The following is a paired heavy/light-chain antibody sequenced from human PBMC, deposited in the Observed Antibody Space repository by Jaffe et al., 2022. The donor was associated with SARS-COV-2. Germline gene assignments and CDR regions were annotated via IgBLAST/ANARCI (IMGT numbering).Heavy chain of an antibody. CDR2: ISWNSGSI. CDR1: GFRFDDYA. CDR3: AKEPGNYYDIFTGYYPEEN. Sequence: EVQLVESGGGLVQPGRSLRLSCAASGFRFDDYAMHWVRQAPGKGLEWVSGISWNSGSIGYADSVKGRFTISRDNARKSLYLQMNSLRAEDTALYYCAKEPGNYYDIFTGYYPEENWGQGTLVTVSS. V-gene: IGHV3-9*01. J-gene: IGHJ4*02. D-gene: IGHD3-9*01.
Light chain of an antibody. J-gene: IGLJ3*02. V-gene: IGLV2-14*03. Sequence: QSALTQPASVSGSPGQSITISCTGVSSDVGGYNSVSWYQQHPGKAPKLMIYDVSNRPSGVSNRFSGSKSGNTASLTISGLQAEDEADYYCSSYTSSSTNWVFGGGTKLTVL. CDR2: DVS. CDR3: SSYTSSSTNWV. CDR1: SSDVGGYNS.